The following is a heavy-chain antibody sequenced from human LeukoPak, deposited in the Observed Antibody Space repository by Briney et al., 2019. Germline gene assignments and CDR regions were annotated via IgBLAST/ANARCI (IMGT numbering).Heavy chain of an antibody. J-gene: IGHJ4*02. CDR3: AKDRRQWLESADY. D-gene: IGHD6-19*01. V-gene: IGHV3-30*18. CDR2: ISYDGSNK. Sequence: GGSLRLSCAASRFTFSSYGMHWVRQAPGKGLEWVAVISYDGSNKYYADSVKGRFTISRDNSKNTLYLQMNSLRAEDTAVYYCAKDRRQWLESADYWGQGTLVTVSS. CDR1: RFTFSSYG.